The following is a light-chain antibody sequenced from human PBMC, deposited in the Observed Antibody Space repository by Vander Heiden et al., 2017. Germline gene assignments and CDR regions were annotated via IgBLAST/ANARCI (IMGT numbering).Light chain of an antibody. Sequence: IVLTQSPGTLSLSPGERATLSCRASQSVSSSYLAWYQKKPGKAPRLLIYGAASRATGIPDRFSGSGSGTDFTLTISRLEPEDFAVYYCQQYGSSPWTFGQGTKVEIK. J-gene: IGKJ1*01. CDR1: QSVSSSY. V-gene: IGKV3-20*01. CDR3: QQYGSSPWT. CDR2: GAA.